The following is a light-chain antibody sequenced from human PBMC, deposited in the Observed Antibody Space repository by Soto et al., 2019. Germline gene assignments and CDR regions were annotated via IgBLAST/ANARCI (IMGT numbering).Light chain of an antibody. CDR2: GAS. CDR3: QKYNSAPRT. Sequence: DIQMTQSPSSLSASVGDKVTITCRMSQGIGSYLAWYQQKPGKVPKVLIYGASILPSGVPSRFSGSGSGTDFTLTISSLQPDDAATYYCQKYNSAPRTFGQGTRLEIK. V-gene: IGKV1-27*01. J-gene: IGKJ5*01. CDR1: QGIGSY.